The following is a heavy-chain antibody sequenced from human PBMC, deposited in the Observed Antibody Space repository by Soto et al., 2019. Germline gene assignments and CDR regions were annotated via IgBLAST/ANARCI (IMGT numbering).Heavy chain of an antibody. CDR1: GFSFSTFE. CDR2: ISDDSSRT. J-gene: IGHJ5*01. V-gene: IGHV3-23*01. CDR3: VKGGWLDF. D-gene: IGHD3-16*01. Sequence: EVQLLESGGGLVQPGGSLRLSCAASGFSFSTFEMSWVRQAPGRGLEWVSFISDDSSRTYYAGAVKGRFTISGDNSKYTLYLQMNSLTAEDTAGYACVKGGWLDFWGQGTLVTVSS.